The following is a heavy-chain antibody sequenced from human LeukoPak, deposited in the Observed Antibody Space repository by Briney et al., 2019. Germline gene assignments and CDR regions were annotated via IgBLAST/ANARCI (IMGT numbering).Heavy chain of an antibody. V-gene: IGHV3-23*01. CDR3: ATTSYDILGYHDY. D-gene: IGHD3-9*01. J-gene: IGHJ4*02. CDR1: GFTFSSYA. CDR2: ISGSGGST. Sequence: GGSLRLSCAASGFTFSSYAMSWVRQAPGKGLEWVSAISGSGGSTYYADSVKGRFTISRDNSQNTLYLQMNSLRAEDTAVYYCATTSYDILGYHDYWGQGTLVTVSS.